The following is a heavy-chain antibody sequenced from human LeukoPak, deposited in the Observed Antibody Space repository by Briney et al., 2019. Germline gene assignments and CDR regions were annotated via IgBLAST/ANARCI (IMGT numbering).Heavy chain of an antibody. CDR1: GLTFSGQW. V-gene: IGHV3-11*05. J-gene: IGHJ4*02. D-gene: IGHD2-21*01. CDR3: ARDPGSWGVITTPYFDY. Sequence: GGSLRLSCAVSGLTFSGQWMNWVRQAPGQGLEWVSYISSSSSYTNYADSVKGRFTISRDNAKNSLYLQMNSLRAEDTAVYYCARDPGSWGVITTPYFDYWGQGTLVTVSS. CDR2: ISSSSSYT.